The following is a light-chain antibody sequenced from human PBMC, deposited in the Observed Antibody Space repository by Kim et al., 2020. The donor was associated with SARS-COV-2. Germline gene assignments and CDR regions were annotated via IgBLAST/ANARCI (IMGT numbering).Light chain of an antibody. V-gene: IGKV3-15*01. CDR2: AAS. CDR1: QNVRSN. J-gene: IGKJ4*01. Sequence: SPGERATLSCRASQNVRSNLAWYQQNPGQTPRLLIYAASTRATGVPARFSGSGSRTEFTLTISSLQSEDFAVYYCQQYNDWPPLTFGGGTKVDIK. CDR3: QQYNDWPPLT.